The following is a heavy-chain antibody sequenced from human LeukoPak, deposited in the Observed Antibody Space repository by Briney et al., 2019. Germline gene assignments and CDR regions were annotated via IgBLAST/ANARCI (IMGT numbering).Heavy chain of an antibody. CDR1: GFTFSSYS. J-gene: IGHJ3*02. D-gene: IGHD6-13*01. V-gene: IGHV3-21*01. CDR3: ARGVKGYSSKGSAFDI. CDR2: ISSSSSYI. Sequence: PGGSLRLSCAASGFTFSSYSMNWVRQAPGKGLEWVSSISSSSSYIYYADSVKGRFTISRDNAKNSLYLQMNSLRAEDTAVYYCARGVKGYSSKGSAFDIWGQGTMVTVSS.